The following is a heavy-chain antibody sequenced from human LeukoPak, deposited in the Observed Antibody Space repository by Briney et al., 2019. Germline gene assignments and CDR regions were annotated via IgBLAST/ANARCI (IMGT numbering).Heavy chain of an antibody. V-gene: IGHV1-2*02. CDR1: GYTFTGYY. CDR3: ASYRYCSSTSCPDY. D-gene: IGHD2-2*01. Sequence: GASVKVSCKASGYTFTGYYMHWVRQAPGQGLEWMGWINPNSGGTNYAQKFQGRVTMTRDTSISTAYMELSRLRSDDTAVYYCASYRYCSSTSCPDYWGQGTLVTVSS. CDR2: INPNSGGT. J-gene: IGHJ4*02.